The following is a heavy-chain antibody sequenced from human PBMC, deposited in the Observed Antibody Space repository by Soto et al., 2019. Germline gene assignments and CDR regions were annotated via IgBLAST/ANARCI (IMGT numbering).Heavy chain of an antibody. Sequence: QVQLVQSGAEVKKPGSSVKVSCKASGGTFSSYTISWVRQAPGQGLEWMGRIIPILGIANYAQKFQGRVTITADKSTSTAYMELSSLRSEDTAVYYCARGRPAAMRGYYYYYYMDVWGKGTTVTVSS. CDR1: GGTFSSYT. J-gene: IGHJ6*03. CDR3: ARGRPAAMRGYYYYYYMDV. V-gene: IGHV1-69*02. CDR2: IIPILGIA. D-gene: IGHD2-2*01.